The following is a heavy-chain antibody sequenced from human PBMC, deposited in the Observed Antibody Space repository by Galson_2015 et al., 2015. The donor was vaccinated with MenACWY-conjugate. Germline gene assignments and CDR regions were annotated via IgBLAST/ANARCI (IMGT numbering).Heavy chain of an antibody. CDR1: GFAFSSYW. Sequence: SCAVSGFAFSSYWMSWVRQAPGKGLEWVANIKQDGRERNYVDSVKGRFTISRDNADNSVYLQMDSLRVEDTAVYYCARDTRGHFDYWGQGTLVTFSS. V-gene: IGHV3-7*03. CDR3: ARDTRGHFDY. J-gene: IGHJ4*02. CDR2: IKQDGRER.